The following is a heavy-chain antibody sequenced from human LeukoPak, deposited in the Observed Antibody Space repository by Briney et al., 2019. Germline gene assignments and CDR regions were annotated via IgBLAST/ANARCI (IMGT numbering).Heavy chain of an antibody. Sequence: GGSLRLSCAASGFTFSSYGMHWVRQAPGKGLEWVAFIRYDGSNKYYADSVKGRFTISRDNSKNTLYLQMNSLRAEDTAVYYCAKDPRRGCSGGSCYSPQDYWGQGTLVTVSS. CDR2: IRYDGSNK. D-gene: IGHD2-15*01. CDR3: AKDPRRGCSGGSCYSPQDY. V-gene: IGHV3-30*02. J-gene: IGHJ4*02. CDR1: GFTFSSYG.